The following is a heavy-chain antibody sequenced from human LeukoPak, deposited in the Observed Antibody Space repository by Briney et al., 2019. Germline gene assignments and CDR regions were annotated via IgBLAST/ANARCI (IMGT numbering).Heavy chain of an antibody. D-gene: IGHD5-12*01. Sequence: SETLSLTCTVSGGSMGSYYWAWIRQPAGKGLEWIGRIYIAGTTTYNPALKSRVTMSIDMSKNQFSLTLRSMTAADTAVYYCARDKAWLDPWGQGTLVTVSS. CDR3: ARDKAWLDP. CDR1: GGSMGSYY. V-gene: IGHV4-4*07. J-gene: IGHJ5*02. CDR2: IYIAGTT.